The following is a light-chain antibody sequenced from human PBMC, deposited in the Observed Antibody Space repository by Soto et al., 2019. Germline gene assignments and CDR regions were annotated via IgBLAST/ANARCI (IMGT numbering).Light chain of an antibody. V-gene: IGKV3-15*01. CDR1: QSVSSN. Sequence: ERVMTQSPATLYVSPGERATLSCRASQSVSSNLAWYQQKPGQAPRLLIYGASTRATGIPARFSGSGSGTEFTLTISSLQSEDFAVYYCQQYNNWPPGNFGQGTKVEIK. CDR3: QQYNNWPPGN. CDR2: GAS. J-gene: IGKJ1*01.